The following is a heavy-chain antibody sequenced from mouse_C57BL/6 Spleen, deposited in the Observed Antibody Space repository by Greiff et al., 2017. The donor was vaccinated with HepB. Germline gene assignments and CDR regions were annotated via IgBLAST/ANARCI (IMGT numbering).Heavy chain of an antibody. Sequence: VQLQQSGPELVKPGASVKISCKASGYTFTDYYMNWVKQSHGKSLEWIGDINPNNGGTSYNQKFKGKATLTVDKSSSTAYMELRSLTSEDSAVYYCATYPHFDYWGQGTTLTVSS. CDR3: ATYPHFDY. CDR1: GYTFTDYY. J-gene: IGHJ2*01. V-gene: IGHV1-26*01. CDR2: INPNNGGT.